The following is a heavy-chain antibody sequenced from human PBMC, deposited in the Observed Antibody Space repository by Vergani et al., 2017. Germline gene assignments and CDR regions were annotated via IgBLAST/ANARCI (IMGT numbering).Heavy chain of an antibody. D-gene: IGHD2-2*01. V-gene: IGHV3-64*04. CDR2: ISSNGGST. CDR3: AQVTGRPAAVDY. J-gene: IGHJ4*02. Sequence: VQLVESGGGLVQPGGSLRLSCSASGFTFSSYAMHWVRQAPGKGLEYVSAISSNGGSTYYADSVKGRFTISRDNSKNTLYLQMNSLRAEDTAVYYCAQVTGRPAAVDYWGQGTLVTVSS. CDR1: GFTFSSYA.